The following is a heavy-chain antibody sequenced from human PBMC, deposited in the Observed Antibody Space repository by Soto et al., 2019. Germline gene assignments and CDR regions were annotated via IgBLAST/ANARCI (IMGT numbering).Heavy chain of an antibody. CDR2: ISSTGRTI. CDR3: ARARGNDWYSDY. Sequence: GSLRLSCGASGFTFSNYYMSWIRQAPGKGLEWVSYISSTGRTIYYADSVKGRFTISRDSASNSLFLQMTSLRAEDTAVYHCARARGNDWYSDYWGQGTLVTVSS. D-gene: IGHD5-12*01. J-gene: IGHJ4*02. V-gene: IGHV3-11*04. CDR1: GFTFSNYY.